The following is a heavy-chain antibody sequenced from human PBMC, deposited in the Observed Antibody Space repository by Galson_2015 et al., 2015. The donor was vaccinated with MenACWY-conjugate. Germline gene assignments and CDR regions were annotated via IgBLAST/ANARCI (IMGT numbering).Heavy chain of an antibody. D-gene: IGHD3-10*01. CDR1: GFAFSSYA. V-gene: IGHV3-23*01. J-gene: IGHJ6*02. CDR3: AKSTGGSGFGELDYYYYGMDV. Sequence: SLRLSCAASGFAFSSYAMSWVRQAPGKGLEWVSAISGSGGSTYYADSVKGRFTISRDNSKNTLYLQMNSLRAEDTAVYYCAKSTGGSGFGELDYYYYGMDVWGQGTTVTVSS. CDR2: ISGSGGST.